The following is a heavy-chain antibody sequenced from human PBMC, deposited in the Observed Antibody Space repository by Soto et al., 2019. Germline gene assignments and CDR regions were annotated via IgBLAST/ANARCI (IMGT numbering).Heavy chain of an antibody. CDR3: ARGGPDSSGYYSAGDAFDI. J-gene: IGHJ3*02. CDR2: IYHSGST. V-gene: IGHV4-30-2*01. D-gene: IGHD3-22*01. CDR1: GGSISSGGYS. Sequence: TLSLTCAVSGGSISSGGYSWSWIRQPPGKGLEWIGYIYHSGSTYYNPSLKSRVTISVDRSKNQFSLKLSSVTAADTAVYYCARGGPDSSGYYSAGDAFDIWGQGTMVTVSS.